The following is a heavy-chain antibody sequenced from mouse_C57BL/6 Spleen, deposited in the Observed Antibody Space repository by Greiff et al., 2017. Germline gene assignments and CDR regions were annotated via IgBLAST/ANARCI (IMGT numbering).Heavy chain of an antibody. J-gene: IGHJ1*03. CDR2: IYPGDGDT. D-gene: IGHD1-1*01. CDR1: GYAFSSSW. CDR3: ARSLPNYYGSSYGYFDV. Sequence: QVQLQQSGPELVKPGASVKISCKASGYAFSSSWMNWVKQRPGKGLEWIGRIYPGDGDTNYNGKFKGKATLTADKSSSTAYMQLSSLTSEDSAVYFCARSLPNYYGSSYGYFDVWGTGTTVTVSS. V-gene: IGHV1-82*01.